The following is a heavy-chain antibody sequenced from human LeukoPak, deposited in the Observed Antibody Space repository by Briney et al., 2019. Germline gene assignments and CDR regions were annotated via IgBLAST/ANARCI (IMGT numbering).Heavy chain of an antibody. CDR3: ARVSSKTMVRALITKKDYYYYYMDV. J-gene: IGHJ6*03. V-gene: IGHV3-7*01. Sequence: GGSLRLSCAASGFTFSRYWMTWVRQAPGKGLEWVANIKQDGSEKYYVDSVKGRFTISRDNAKNSLYLQMNSLRAEDTAMYYCARVSSKTMVRALITKKDYYYYYMDVWGKGTTVTISS. CDR2: IKQDGSEK. D-gene: IGHD3-10*01. CDR1: GFTFSRYW.